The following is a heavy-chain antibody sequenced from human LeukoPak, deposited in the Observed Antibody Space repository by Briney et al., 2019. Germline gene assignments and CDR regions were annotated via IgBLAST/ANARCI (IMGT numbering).Heavy chain of an antibody. D-gene: IGHD6-19*01. CDR1: GFTVSSNY. CDR2: IYSGGST. Sequence: PGGSLRLSCAASGFTVSSNYMSWVRQAPGKGLEWVSVIYSGGSTYYADSVKGRFTISRDNSKNTLYLQLNSLRAEDTAVYYCAEGVAGTLGFDYWGQGTLVTVSS. J-gene: IGHJ4*02. CDR3: AEGVAGTLGFDY. V-gene: IGHV3-66*01.